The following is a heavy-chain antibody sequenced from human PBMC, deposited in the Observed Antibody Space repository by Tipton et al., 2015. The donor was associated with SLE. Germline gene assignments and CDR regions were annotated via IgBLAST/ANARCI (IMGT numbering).Heavy chain of an antibody. D-gene: IGHD2-8*02. Sequence: LRLSCAVYGGSFSGYYWSWIRQPPGRGLEWIGEINHTGRTNYKSSLKSRVTISVDPSKNQFSLKLRSVTAADTAVYYCARGAYCTGGVCHPLDVWGQGTTVIVSS. J-gene: IGHJ6*02. CDR2: INHTGRT. CDR1: GGSFSGYY. CDR3: ARGAYCTGGVCHPLDV. V-gene: IGHV4-34*01.